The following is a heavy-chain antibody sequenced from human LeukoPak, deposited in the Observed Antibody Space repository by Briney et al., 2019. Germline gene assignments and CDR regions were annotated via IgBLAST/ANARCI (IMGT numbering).Heavy chain of an antibody. J-gene: IGHJ6*03. D-gene: IGHD6-6*01. V-gene: IGHV1-18*01. CDR3: ARDRIAARGYYYYYMDV. CDR2: ISAYNGNT. Sequence: ASVKVSCKASGYTFTSYGISWVRQAPGQGLEWMGWISAYNGNTNYAQKLQGRVTMTTDTSTSTAYMELRSLRSDDTAVYYCARDRIAARGYYYYYMDVWGKGTTVTVSS. CDR1: GYTFTSYG.